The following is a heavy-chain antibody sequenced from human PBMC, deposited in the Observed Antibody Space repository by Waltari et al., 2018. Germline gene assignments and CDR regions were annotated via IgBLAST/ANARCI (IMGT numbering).Heavy chain of an antibody. CDR1: GGSISSGSYY. CDR3: ARGPTGQPNYDSSGYYQFDY. CDR2: IYTSGST. V-gene: IGHV4-61*02. Sequence: QVQLQESGPGLVKPSQTLSLTCTVSGGSISSGSYYWSWIRQPAGKGLEWIGRIYTSGSTNYNPSLKSRVTISVDTSKNQFSLKLSSVTAADTAVYYCARGPTGQPNYDSSGYYQFDYWGQGTLVTVSS. J-gene: IGHJ4*02. D-gene: IGHD3-22*01.